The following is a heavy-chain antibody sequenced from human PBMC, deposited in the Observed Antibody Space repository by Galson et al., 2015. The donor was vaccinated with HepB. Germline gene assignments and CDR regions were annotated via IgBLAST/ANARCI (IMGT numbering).Heavy chain of an antibody. D-gene: IGHD3-10*01. CDR3: ARGVGLGPGAHFDY. CDR1: GSTFSDYY. CDR2: ISSTSDYT. Sequence: LRLSCAASGSTFSDYYMNWIRQAPGKGLEWVSYISSTSDYTNYADSVKGRFTISRDNARNSLYLQMNSLRAEDTAVYYCARGVGLGPGAHFDYWGQGTLVTVSS. V-gene: IGHV3-11*05. J-gene: IGHJ4*02.